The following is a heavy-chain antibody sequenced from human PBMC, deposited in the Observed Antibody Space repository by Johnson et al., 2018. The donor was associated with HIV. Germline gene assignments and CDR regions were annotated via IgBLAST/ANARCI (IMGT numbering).Heavy chain of an antibody. V-gene: IGHV3-20*04. CDR2: INWSGGST. CDR1: GFTFDDYG. J-gene: IGHJ3*02. CDR3: GRDRYSSSSGAFDI. D-gene: IGHD6-6*01. Sequence: EVQLVESGGGLIHPGGSLRLSCAASGFTFDDYGMSWVRQAPGKGLEWVSGINWSGGSTAYADSMKGRFTISRDNAKNSLYLQMNSLRAEDTALYYCGRDRYSSSSGAFDIWGQGTMVTVSS.